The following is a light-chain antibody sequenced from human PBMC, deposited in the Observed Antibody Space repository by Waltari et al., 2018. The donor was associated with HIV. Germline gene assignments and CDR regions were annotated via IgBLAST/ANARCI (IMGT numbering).Light chain of an antibody. CDR3: GTWDRSLRI. CDR2: ENE. CDR1: SSHLGPHY. Sequence: QSLLPQPPSVSAAPRQIVSISCSGNSSHLGPHYFSWYQPFPGTAPKLLIYENEKRPSGIPDRFSGSKSGSSATLDITGLHTADEADYHCGTWDRSLRIFGGGTRLTVL. V-gene: IGLV1-51*02. J-gene: IGLJ2*01.